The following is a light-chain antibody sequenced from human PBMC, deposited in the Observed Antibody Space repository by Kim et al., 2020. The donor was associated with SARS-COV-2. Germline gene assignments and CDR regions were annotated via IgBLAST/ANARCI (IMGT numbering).Light chain of an antibody. Sequence: SYELTQPPSVSVFPGQTATITCSGDKLGDKYASWYQQKPGQSPLLVIYQDNKRPSGIPERFSGSNSANTATLTIRGTQATDEADYYCQAWDSSTWVFGGGTQLTVL. CDR2: QDN. V-gene: IGLV3-1*01. J-gene: IGLJ3*02. CDR1: KLGDKY. CDR3: QAWDSSTWV.